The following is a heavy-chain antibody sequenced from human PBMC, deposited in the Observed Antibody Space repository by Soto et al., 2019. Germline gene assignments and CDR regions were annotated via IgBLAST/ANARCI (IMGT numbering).Heavy chain of an antibody. D-gene: IGHD2-2*01. CDR1: GYTFTSYG. CDR2: ISSYNGNT. CDR3: ARGPRYCSTTTCFSGVTWFDP. Sequence: ASVKVSCKASGYTFTSYGISWVRQAPGQGLEWMGWISSYNGNTNYAQKVQGRVTLATDTSTSTTSMGLRSLRSDDTAVYYCARGPRYCSTTTCFSGVTWFDPWGQGTLVTVYS. J-gene: IGHJ5*02. V-gene: IGHV1-18*04.